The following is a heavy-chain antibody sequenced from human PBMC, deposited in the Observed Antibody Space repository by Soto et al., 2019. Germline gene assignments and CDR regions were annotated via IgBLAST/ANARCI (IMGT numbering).Heavy chain of an antibody. V-gene: IGHV3-23*01. J-gene: IGHJ4*02. Sequence: PGGSLRLSCAASGFTFSSYAMSWVRQAPGKGLEWVSAISGSGGSTYYADSVKGRFTISRDNSKNTLYLQMNSLRAEDTAVYYCAKATIDSIFEWPTKYYFDYWGQGTLVTVSS. D-gene: IGHD3-3*01. CDR2: ISGSGGST. CDR1: GFTFSSYA. CDR3: AKATIDSIFEWPTKYYFDY.